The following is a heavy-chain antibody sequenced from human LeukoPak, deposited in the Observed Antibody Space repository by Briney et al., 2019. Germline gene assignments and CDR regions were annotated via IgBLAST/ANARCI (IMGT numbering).Heavy chain of an antibody. J-gene: IGHJ4*02. V-gene: IGHV4-59*01. CDR2: IYYSGST. CDR1: GGSISSYY. CDR3: ASLRYFDWLAFDY. Sequence: SETLSLTCTVSGGSISSYYWSWIRQPPGKGPEWIGYIYYSGSTNYNPSLTSRVTISVDTSKNQFSLKLSSVTAADTAVYYCASLRYFDWLAFDYWGQGTLVTVSS. D-gene: IGHD3-9*01.